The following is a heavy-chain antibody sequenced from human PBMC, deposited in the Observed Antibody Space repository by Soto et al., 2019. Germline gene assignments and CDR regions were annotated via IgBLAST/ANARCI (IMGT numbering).Heavy chain of an antibody. CDR1: GYTFTLYA. D-gene: IGHD3-3*01. J-gene: IGHJ4*02. CDR2: INAANGNT. V-gene: IGHV1-3*01. CDR3: ARDQRRDYDFWSGYSQGFDY. Sequence: ASVKVSCKASGYTFTLYAMHWVRQAPGQRLEWMGWINAANGNTKTPQKFQGRVTFTRDTSASTGYMEMTTLSSADTAVYYCARDQRRDYDFWSGYSQGFDYWGQGTPVTVSS.